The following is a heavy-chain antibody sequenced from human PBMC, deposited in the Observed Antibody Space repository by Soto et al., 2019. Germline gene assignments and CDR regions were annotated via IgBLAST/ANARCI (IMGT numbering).Heavy chain of an antibody. V-gene: IGHV4-4*02. CDR1: GVSISSHDW. CDR2: SHQSGNT. Sequence: QVQLQESGPGLVKPSGTLSLTCAVSGVSISSHDWGTWVRQPPGKGLEWIGESHQSGNTNYNSSLESRVTISVDKSKNQFSLKLTSVTVADTAVYYCATRESSRFYWGQGTLVTVSS. D-gene: IGHD6-13*01. CDR3: ATRESSRFY. J-gene: IGHJ4*02.